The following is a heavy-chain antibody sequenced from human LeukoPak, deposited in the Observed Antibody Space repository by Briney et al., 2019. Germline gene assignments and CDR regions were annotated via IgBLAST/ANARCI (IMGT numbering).Heavy chain of an antibody. CDR1: GGTFSSYA. V-gene: IGHV1-69*04. CDR2: IIPIFGIA. Sequence: ASVKVSCKASGGTFSSYAISWVRQAPGRGLEWMGRIIPIFGIANYAQKFQGRVTITADKSTSTAYMELSSLRSEDTAVYYCARAPGVVVVAATPDGWFDPWGQGTLVTVSS. D-gene: IGHD2-15*01. CDR3: ARAPGVVVVAATPDGWFDP. J-gene: IGHJ5*02.